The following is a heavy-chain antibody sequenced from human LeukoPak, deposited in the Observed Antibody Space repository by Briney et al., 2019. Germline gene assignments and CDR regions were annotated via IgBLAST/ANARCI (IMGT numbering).Heavy chain of an antibody. CDR1: GFTFSSYG. J-gene: IGHJ3*02. CDR2: ISGSGGST. Sequence: GGSLRLSCAASGFTFSSYGMSWVRQAPGKGLEWVSAISGSGGSTYYADSVKGRFTISRDNSKNTLYLQMNSLRAEDTAVYYCAKDSVDIVVVVAANDAFDIWGQGTMVTVSS. D-gene: IGHD2-15*01. CDR3: AKDSVDIVVVVAANDAFDI. V-gene: IGHV3-23*01.